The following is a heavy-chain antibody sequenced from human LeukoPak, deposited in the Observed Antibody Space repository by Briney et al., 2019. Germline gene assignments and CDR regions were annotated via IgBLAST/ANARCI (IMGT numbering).Heavy chain of an antibody. CDR3: AKEGSGWGRTRYYGMDV. J-gene: IGHJ6*02. CDR1: GFTVSYNY. D-gene: IGHD6-19*01. V-gene: IGHV3-43*02. Sequence: QPGGSLRLSCAASGFTVSYNYMSWVRQAPGKGLEWVSLISGDGGSTYYADSVKGRFTISRDNSKNSLYLQMNSLRTEDTALYYCAKEGSGWGRTRYYGMDVWGQGTTVTVSS. CDR2: ISGDGGST.